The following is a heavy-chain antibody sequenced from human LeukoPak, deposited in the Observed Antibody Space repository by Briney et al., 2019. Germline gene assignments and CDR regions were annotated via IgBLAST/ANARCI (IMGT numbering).Heavy chain of an antibody. CDR2: IIPIFGTA. V-gene: IGHV1-69*05. CDR3: ARGPPGILAFDY. J-gene: IGHJ4*02. D-gene: IGHD1-26*01. CDR1: GGTFSSYA. Sequence: ASVKVSCKASGGTFSSYAISWVRQAPGQGLEWMGGIIPIFGTANYAQKFQGRVTITTDESTSTAHMELSSLRSEDTAVYYCARGPPGILAFDYWGQGTPVTVSS.